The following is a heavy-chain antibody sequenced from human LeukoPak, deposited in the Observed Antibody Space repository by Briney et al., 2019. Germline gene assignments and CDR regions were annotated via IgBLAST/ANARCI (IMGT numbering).Heavy chain of an antibody. V-gene: IGHV1-2*02. CDR1: GYTFTDYY. CDR2: IDPNSGAT. J-gene: IGHJ4*02. Sequence: VASVKVSCKASGYTFTDYYIHWVRQAPGQGLEWMAWIDPNSGATNYAQKFQGRITMTRDTSISTAYIELSRLRSDDTAVYYCARDRRGHIPFDYWGQGTLVTVSS. D-gene: IGHD2-21*01. CDR3: ARDRRGHIPFDY.